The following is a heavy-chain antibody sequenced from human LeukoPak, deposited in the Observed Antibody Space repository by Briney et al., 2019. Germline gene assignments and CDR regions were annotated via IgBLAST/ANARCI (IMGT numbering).Heavy chain of an antibody. D-gene: IGHD3-10*01. Sequence: GGSLRLSCAASKFTFTHYNMNWVRQAPGRGLEWLSAISSRSNYIYYADSVKGRFTISRDNAKNSLYLQMNSLRAEDTAVYYCAKRGPGSPQSGKYYFDYWGQGTLVTVSS. V-gene: IGHV3-21*04. CDR2: ISSRSNYI. J-gene: IGHJ4*02. CDR3: AKRGPGSPQSGKYYFDY. CDR1: KFTFTHYN.